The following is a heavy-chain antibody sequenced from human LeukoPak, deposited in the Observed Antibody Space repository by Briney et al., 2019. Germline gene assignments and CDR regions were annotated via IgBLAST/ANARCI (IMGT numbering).Heavy chain of an antibody. J-gene: IGHJ5*02. CDR1: GYTFTGYY. CDR2: INPNSGGT. Sequence: ASVKVSCKASGYTFTGYYMHWVRQAPGQGLEWMGWINPNSGGTNYAQKFQGRVTMTRDTSISTAYMELSRLRSDDTAVYYCARGVGPIAAAGNNWFDPWGQGTLVTVPS. CDR3: ARGVGPIAAAGNNWFDP. V-gene: IGHV1-2*02. D-gene: IGHD6-13*01.